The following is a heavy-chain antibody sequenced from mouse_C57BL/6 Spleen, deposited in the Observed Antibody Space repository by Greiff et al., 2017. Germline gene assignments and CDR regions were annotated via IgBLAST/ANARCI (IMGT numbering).Heavy chain of an antibody. CDR2: IDPANGNT. Sequence: EVKLEESVAELVRPGASVKLSCTASGFNIKNTYMHWVKQRPEQGLEWIGRIDPANGNTKYAPKFQGKATITADTSSNTAYLQLSSLTSEDTAIYYCASPPDYYGTLDYWGQGTTLTVSS. CDR1: GFNIKNTY. D-gene: IGHD1-1*01. J-gene: IGHJ2*01. CDR3: ASPPDYYGTLDY. V-gene: IGHV14-3*01.